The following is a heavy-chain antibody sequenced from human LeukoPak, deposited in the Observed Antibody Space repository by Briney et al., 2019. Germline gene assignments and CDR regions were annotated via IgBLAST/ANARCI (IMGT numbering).Heavy chain of an antibody. Sequence: GGSLRLSCAASGFTFSSYAMSWVRQAPGKGLEWVSAISGSGGSTYYADSVKGRFTISRDNSKNTLYLQMNSLRAEDTAVYYCAKDSSDSSGYYLDYWGQGTLVTVSS. V-gene: IGHV3-23*01. D-gene: IGHD3-22*01. CDR2: ISGSGGST. J-gene: IGHJ4*02. CDR3: AKDSSDSSGYYLDY. CDR1: GFTFSSYA.